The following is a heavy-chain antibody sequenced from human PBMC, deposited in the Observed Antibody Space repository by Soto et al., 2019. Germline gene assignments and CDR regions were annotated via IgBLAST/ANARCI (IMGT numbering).Heavy chain of an antibody. CDR3: ARSTTGYSSSWYSGRYFDY. V-gene: IGHV4-59*12. CDR2: IYYSGST. Sequence: SETLSLTCTVSGGCISSYYWSWIRQPPGKGLEWIGYIYYSGSTNYNPSLKSRVTISVDTSKNQFSLKLSSVTAADTAVYYCARSTTGYSSSWYSGRYFDYWGQGTLVTVSS. J-gene: IGHJ4*02. CDR1: GGCISSYY. D-gene: IGHD6-13*01.